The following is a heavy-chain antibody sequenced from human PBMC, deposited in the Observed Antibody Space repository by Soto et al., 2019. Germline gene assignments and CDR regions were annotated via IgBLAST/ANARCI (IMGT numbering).Heavy chain of an antibody. J-gene: IGHJ6*02. Sequence: ASVKVSCKASGYTFTGYYMHWVRQAPGQGLEWMGWINPNSGGTNYAQKFQGRVTMTRDTSISTAYMELSRLRSDDTAVYYCARALELRTYYYYGMDVWGQGTTVTVSS. D-gene: IGHD1-7*01. CDR2: INPNSGGT. CDR3: ARALELRTYYYYGMDV. V-gene: IGHV1-2*02. CDR1: GYTFTGYY.